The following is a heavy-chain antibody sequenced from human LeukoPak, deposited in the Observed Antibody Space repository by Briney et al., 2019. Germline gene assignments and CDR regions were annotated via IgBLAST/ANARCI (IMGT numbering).Heavy chain of an antibody. CDR1: GFTFSSYA. V-gene: IGHV3-23*01. CDR3: AKTIVAAENNWFDP. Sequence: PGGSLRLSCAASGFTFSSYAMSWVRQAPGKGLEWVSAISGSGGSTYYADSVKGRFTISRDNSKNTLYLQMNSLRAEDTALYYCAKTIVAAENNWFDPWGQGTLVTVSS. J-gene: IGHJ5*02. D-gene: IGHD6-13*01. CDR2: ISGSGGST.